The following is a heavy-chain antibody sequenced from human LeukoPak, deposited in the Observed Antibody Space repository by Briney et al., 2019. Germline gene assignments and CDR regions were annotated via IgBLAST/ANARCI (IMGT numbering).Heavy chain of an antibody. J-gene: IGHJ4*02. CDR2: ISLTGLT. CDR3: SRENGAFSPFGY. D-gene: IGHD2-8*01. V-gene: IGHV4-4*02. CDR1: GGSISNTNW. Sequence: SETLSLTCGVSGGSISNTNWWSWVRQPPGQGLEWIGEISLTGLTHYNPSLESRVTVSLDKSKNQLSLNLTSVTAADTAVYYCSRENGAFSPFGYWGQGTLVTVLS.